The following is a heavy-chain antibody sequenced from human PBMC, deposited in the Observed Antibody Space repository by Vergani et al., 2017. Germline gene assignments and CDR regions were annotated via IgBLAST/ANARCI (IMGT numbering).Heavy chain of an antibody. CDR1: GYTFTSYY. D-gene: IGHD1-26*01. J-gene: IGHJ5*02. CDR2: INPSGGST. Sequence: QVQLVQSGAEVKKPGASVKVSCKASGYTFTSYYMHWVRQAPGQGLEWMGIINPSGGSTSYAQKFQGRVTMTRDTSTSTVYMELSSLRSEDTAVYYCARSGVGAPGGEWFDPWGQGTLVTVSS. V-gene: IGHV1-46*01. CDR3: ARSGVGAPGGEWFDP.